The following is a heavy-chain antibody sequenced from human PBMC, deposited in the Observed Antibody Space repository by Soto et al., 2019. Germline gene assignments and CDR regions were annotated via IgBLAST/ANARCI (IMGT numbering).Heavy chain of an antibody. CDR3: ARDSGDIQLWFPPGFDY. D-gene: IGHD5-18*01. Sequence: PGGSLRLSCAASGFTFSSYEMNWVRQAPGKGLEWVSYISSSGSTIYYADSVKGRFTISRDNAKNSLYLQMNSLRAEDTAVYYCARDSGDIQLWFPPGFDYWGQGTLVTVSS. J-gene: IGHJ4*02. CDR2: ISSSGSTI. CDR1: GFTFSSYE. V-gene: IGHV3-48*03.